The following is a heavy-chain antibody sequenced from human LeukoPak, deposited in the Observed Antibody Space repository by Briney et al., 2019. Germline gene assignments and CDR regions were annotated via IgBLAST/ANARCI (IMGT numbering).Heavy chain of an antibody. D-gene: IGHD5-18*01. CDR1: GGSISSYY. J-gene: IGHJ6*02. CDR2: IYYSGST. Sequence: SETLSLTCTVSGGSISSYYWSWIRQPPGKGLEWIGYIYYSGSTNYNPSLKSRVTISVDRSKNQFSLKLSSVTAADTAVYYCARGGYSYGYAYYYGMDVWGQGTTVTVSS. CDR3: ARGGYSYGYAYYYGMDV. V-gene: IGHV4-59*12.